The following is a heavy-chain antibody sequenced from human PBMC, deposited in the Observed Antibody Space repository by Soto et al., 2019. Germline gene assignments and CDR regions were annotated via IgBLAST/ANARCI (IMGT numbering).Heavy chain of an antibody. CDR2: IYYSGST. CDR3: ARGRLAARPNY. D-gene: IGHD6-6*01. V-gene: IGHV4-59*01. CDR1: GGSISSYY. J-gene: IGHJ4*02. Sequence: SETLSLTCTVSGGSISSYYWSWIRQPPGKGLEWIGYIYYSGSTNYNPSLKSRVTISVDTSKNQFSLKLSSVTAADTAVYYCARGRLAARPNYWGQGTLVTVSS.